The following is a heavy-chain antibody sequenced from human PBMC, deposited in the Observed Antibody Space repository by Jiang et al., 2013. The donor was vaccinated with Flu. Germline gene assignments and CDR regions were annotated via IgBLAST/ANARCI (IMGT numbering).Heavy chain of an antibody. CDR1: SFTSYW. CDR2: IDPSDSYT. D-gene: IGHD6-25*01. V-gene: IGHV5-10-1*01. J-gene: IGHJ4*02. Sequence: SFTSYWISWVRQMPGKGRGVDGRIDPSDSYTNYSPSFQGHVTISADKSISTAYLQWSSLKASDTAMYYCARHRAAYFDYWGQGTLVTVSS. CDR3: ARHRAAYFDY.